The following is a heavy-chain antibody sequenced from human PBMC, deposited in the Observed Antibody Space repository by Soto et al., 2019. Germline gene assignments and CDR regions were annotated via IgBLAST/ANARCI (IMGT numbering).Heavy chain of an antibody. J-gene: IGHJ5*02. V-gene: IGHV4-34*01. CDR2: INHSGST. CDR1: GGSFSGYY. CDR3: ERSHDVAKKRLDP. Sequence: NPSGTMSLTCAVYGGSFSGYYWSWIRQPPGKGLEWIGEINHSGSTNYNPSLKSRVTISVDTSKNQFSLKLSSVTAADTAVYYCERSHDVAKKRLDPWSQGTRVTVCS. D-gene: IGHD1-1*01.